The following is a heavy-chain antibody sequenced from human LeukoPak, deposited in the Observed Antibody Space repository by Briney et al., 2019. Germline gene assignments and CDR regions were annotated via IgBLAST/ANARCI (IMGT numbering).Heavy chain of an antibody. V-gene: IGHV3-21*01. J-gene: IGHJ4*02. CDR2: ISSSSTYI. CDR1: EFSFKSYS. D-gene: IGHD3-10*01. CDR3: ARPRSPSWFGDH. Sequence: GGSLRLSCAASEFSFKSYSMNWVRQAPGKGLEWVSSISSSSTYIYYADSVKGRFTISRDNAENSLYLQMNSLRAEDTAVYYCARPRSPSWFGDHWGQGTLVTVSS.